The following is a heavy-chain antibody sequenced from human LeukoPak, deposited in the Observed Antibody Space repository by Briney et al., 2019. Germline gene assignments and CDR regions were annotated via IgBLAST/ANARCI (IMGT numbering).Heavy chain of an antibody. D-gene: IGHD4-23*01. CDR2: ISAYNGNT. J-gene: IGHJ4*02. Sequence: ASVKVSCKASGYTFISYGISWVRQAPGQGLEWMGWISAYNGNTNYAQKLQGRVTMTTDTSTSTAYMELRSLRSDDTAVYYCAREAAPGMTTVVTPGYWGQGTLVTVSS. CDR3: AREAAPGMTTVVTPGY. CDR1: GYTFISYG. V-gene: IGHV1-18*01.